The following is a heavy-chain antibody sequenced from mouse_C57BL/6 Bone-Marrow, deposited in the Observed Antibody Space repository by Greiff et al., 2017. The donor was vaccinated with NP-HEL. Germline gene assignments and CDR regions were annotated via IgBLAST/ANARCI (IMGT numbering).Heavy chain of an antibody. J-gene: IGHJ2*01. D-gene: IGHD2-1*01. CDR2: IDPSDSYT. V-gene: IGHV1-50*01. CDR3: ARSYYGNYDLYYFDY. Sequence: QVQLQQPGAELVKPGASVKLSCKASGYTFTSYWMQWVKQRPGQGLEWIGEIDPSDSYTNYNQKFKGKATLTVDTSSSTAYLQLSSLTSEDSAVYYCARSYYGNYDLYYFDYWGQGTTLTVSS. CDR1: GYTFTSYW.